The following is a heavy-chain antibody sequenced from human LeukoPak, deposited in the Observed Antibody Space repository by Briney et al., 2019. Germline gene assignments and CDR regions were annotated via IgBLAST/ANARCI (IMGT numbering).Heavy chain of an antibody. D-gene: IGHD5-12*01. CDR2: ITSSSNSI. CDR1: GFTFSSYS. V-gene: IGHV3-48*04. J-gene: IGHJ4*02. CDR3: AIGGNIVATIHFDY. Sequence: PGGSLRLSCAASGFTFSSYSMNWVRQAPGKGLEWISCITSSSNSIYYADSVKGRFTISRDNAKNSLYLQMNSLRAEDTAVYYCAIGGNIVATIHFDYWGRGTLVTVSS.